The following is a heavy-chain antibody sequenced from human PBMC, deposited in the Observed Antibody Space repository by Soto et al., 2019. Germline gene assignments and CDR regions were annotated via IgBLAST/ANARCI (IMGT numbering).Heavy chain of an antibody. D-gene: IGHD6-6*01. V-gene: IGHV3-23*01. CDR2: ISGSGGST. J-gene: IGHJ3*02. CDR1: GFTFSSYA. CDR3: ARDSSSSLYPLLRKWKRDAFDI. Sequence: PGGSLRLSCAASGFTFSSYAMSWVRQAPGKGLEWVSAISGSGGSTYYADSVKGRFTISRDNSKNTLYLQMNSLRAEDTAVYYCARDSSSSLYPLLRKWKRDAFDIWGQGTMVTVSS.